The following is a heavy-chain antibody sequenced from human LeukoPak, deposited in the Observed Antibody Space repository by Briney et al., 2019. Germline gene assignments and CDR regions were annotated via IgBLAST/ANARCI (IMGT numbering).Heavy chain of an antibody. CDR3: ARSRSGYFLYWYFDL. CDR1: GGSISSSSYY. D-gene: IGHD3-3*01. V-gene: IGHV4-61*05. Sequence: SETLSLTCTVSGGSISSSSYYWGWIRQPPGKGLEWIGYIYYSGSTNYNPSLKSRVTISVDTSKNQFSLKLSSVTAADTAVYYCARSRSGYFLYWYFDLWGRGTLVTVSS. J-gene: IGHJ2*01. CDR2: IYYSGST.